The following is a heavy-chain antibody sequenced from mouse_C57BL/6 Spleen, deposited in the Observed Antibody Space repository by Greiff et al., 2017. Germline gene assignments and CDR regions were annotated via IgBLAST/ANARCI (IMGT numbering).Heavy chain of an antibody. CDR2: IDPSDSYT. J-gene: IGHJ4*01. V-gene: IGHV1-69*01. CDR3: ARLPRYAMDY. CDR1: GYTFTSYW. Sequence: QVQLQQPGAELVMPGASVKLSCKASGYTFTSYWMHWVKQRPGQGLEWIGEIDPSDSYTNYNQKFKGKSTLTVDQSSSTAYMQLSSLTSEDSAVYYCARLPRYAMDYWGQGTSVTVSS.